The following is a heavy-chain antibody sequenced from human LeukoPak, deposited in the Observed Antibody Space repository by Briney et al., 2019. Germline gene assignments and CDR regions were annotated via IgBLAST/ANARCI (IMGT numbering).Heavy chain of an antibody. CDR1: GFIFSNHW. D-gene: IGHD4-17*01. V-gene: IGHV3-21*01. J-gene: IGHJ4*02. Sequence: GGSLRLSCEASGFIFSNHWMHWVRQAPVKGLEWVSSISSSSSYTYYADSVKGRFTISRDNAKNSLYLQMNSLRAEDTAVYYCARVGDYGDYIDYWGQGTLVTVSS. CDR2: ISSSSSYT. CDR3: ARVGDYGDYIDY.